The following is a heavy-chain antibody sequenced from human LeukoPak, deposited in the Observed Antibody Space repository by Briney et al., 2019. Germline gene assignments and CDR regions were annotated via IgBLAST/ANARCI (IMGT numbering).Heavy chain of an antibody. D-gene: IGHD5-18*01. V-gene: IGHV3-23*01. CDR2: ISGSGGST. J-gene: IGHJ4*02. Sequence: PGGSLRLSCAASGFTFSSYGMSWVRQAPGKGLEWVSAISGSGGSTYYADSVKGRFTISRDNSKNTLYLQMNSLRAEDTAVYYCAKGGRIQLWVRLDYFDYWGQGTMVTVSS. CDR3: AKGGRIQLWVRLDYFDY. CDR1: GFTFSSYG.